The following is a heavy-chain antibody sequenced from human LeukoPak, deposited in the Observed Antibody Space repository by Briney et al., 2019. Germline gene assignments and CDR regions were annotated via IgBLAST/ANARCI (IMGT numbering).Heavy chain of an antibody. CDR2: ISSSSSTI. Sequence: SGGSLRLSCAASGFTFSSFSMNWVRQAPGKGLEWVSYISSSSSTIYYADSVKGRFTISRDNAKNSLYLQMNSLRAEDTAVYYCAVMVVAATQLNKSNWGQGTLVTVSS. J-gene: IGHJ4*02. CDR3: AVMVVAATQLNKSN. CDR1: GFTFSSFS. V-gene: IGHV3-48*01. D-gene: IGHD2-15*01.